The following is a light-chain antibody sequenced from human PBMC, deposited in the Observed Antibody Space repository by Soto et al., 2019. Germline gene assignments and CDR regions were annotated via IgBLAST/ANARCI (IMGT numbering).Light chain of an antibody. V-gene: IGKV3-15*01. CDR3: QQYNDWPPLT. Sequence: EIVMTQSPATLSVSPGERATLSCRASQSVSSNLACYQQKPGQAPRLLIYGASSRATGIPARFSGSGSGTEFTRTISSLQSEDVAVYYCQQYNDWPPLTFGGGTKVEIK. CDR2: GAS. CDR1: QSVSSN. J-gene: IGKJ4*02.